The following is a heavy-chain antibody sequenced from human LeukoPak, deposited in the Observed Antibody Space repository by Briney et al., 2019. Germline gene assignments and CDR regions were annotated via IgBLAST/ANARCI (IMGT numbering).Heavy chain of an antibody. D-gene: IGHD2-21*02. CDR2: ISYDGSNK. Sequence: GALRLSCAASGFTFSSYAMHWVRQAPGKGLEWVAVISYDGSNKYYADSVKGRFTISRDNSKNTLYLQMSSLRAEDTAVYYCARLANGGDCYSCWGQGTLVTVSS. CDR3: ARLANGGDCYSC. CDR1: GFTFSSYA. J-gene: IGHJ4*02. V-gene: IGHV3-30-3*01.